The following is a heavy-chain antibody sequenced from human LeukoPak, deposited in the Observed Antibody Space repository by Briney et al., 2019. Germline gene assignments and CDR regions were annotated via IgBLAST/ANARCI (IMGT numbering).Heavy chain of an antibody. Sequence: ASVKVSCKASGYTFTSYAMHWVRQAPGQRLEWMGWINAGNGNTKYSQKFQGRVTITRDTSASTAYMELSSLRSEDTAVYYCARDLYPYSSSYLFDYWGQGTLVTVSS. CDR1: GYTFTSYA. V-gene: IGHV1-3*01. CDR3: ARDLYPYSSSYLFDY. CDR2: INAGNGNT. J-gene: IGHJ4*02. D-gene: IGHD6-13*01.